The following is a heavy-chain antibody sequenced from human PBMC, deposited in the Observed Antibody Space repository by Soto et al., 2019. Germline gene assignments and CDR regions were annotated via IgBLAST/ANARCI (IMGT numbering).Heavy chain of an antibody. Sequence: QVQLVQSGAEVKKPGSSVKVSCKASGGTFSSYAISWVRQAPGQGLEWMGGIIPIFGTANYAQKFQGRVTITADKSTSTAYMELSSLRSEDTAVYYCARVDSPDDILTGPIYYFDYWGQGTLVTVSS. V-gene: IGHV1-69*06. J-gene: IGHJ4*02. CDR3: ARVDSPDDILTGPIYYFDY. CDR1: GGTFSSYA. D-gene: IGHD3-9*01. CDR2: IIPIFGTA.